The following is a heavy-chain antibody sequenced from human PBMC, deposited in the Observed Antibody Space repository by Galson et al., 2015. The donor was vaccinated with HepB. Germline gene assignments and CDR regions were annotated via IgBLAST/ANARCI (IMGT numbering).Heavy chain of an antibody. CDR2: ISWNSGSI. CDR1: GFTFDDYS. V-gene: IGHV3-9*01. CDR3: TKDINYYYGSWRYLYGALDI. D-gene: IGHD3-10*01. J-gene: IGHJ3*02. Sequence: SLRLSCAASGFTFDDYSMHWVRQVPGKGLEWVSGISWNSGSIGYGDSVKGRFTISRDNAKKSLYLQMNSLRAEDTAFYYCTKDINYYYGSWRYLYGALDICGQGTAVTVS.